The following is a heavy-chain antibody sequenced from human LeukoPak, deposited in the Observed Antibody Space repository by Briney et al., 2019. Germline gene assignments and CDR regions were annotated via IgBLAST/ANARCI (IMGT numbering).Heavy chain of an antibody. CDR1: GGSISSSNW. J-gene: IGHJ3*02. V-gene: IGHV4-4*02. Sequence: SGTLSLTCAVSGGSISSSNWWGWVRQPPGKGLEWIGEIYHSGSTNYNPSLKSRVTILVDKSKNQFSLKLSSVTAADTAVYHCARHCCSGPAKRVFDIWGQGTMVTVSS. CDR2: IYHSGST. D-gene: IGHD2-15*01. CDR3: ARHCCSGPAKRVFDI.